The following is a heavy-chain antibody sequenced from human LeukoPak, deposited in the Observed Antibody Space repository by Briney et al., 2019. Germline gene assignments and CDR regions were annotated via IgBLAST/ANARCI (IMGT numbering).Heavy chain of an antibody. Sequence: GGSLRLSCAASGFTFSSYGMHWARQAPGKGLEWVAVIAYDGSNKYYADSVKGRFTISRDNSKNTLYLQMNGLRAEDTAVYYCAKDVSWRTTVTTGFEYWGQGTLVTVSS. V-gene: IGHV3-30*18. J-gene: IGHJ4*02. CDR2: IAYDGSNK. CDR1: GFTFSSYG. D-gene: IGHD4-17*01. CDR3: AKDVSWRTTVTTGFEY.